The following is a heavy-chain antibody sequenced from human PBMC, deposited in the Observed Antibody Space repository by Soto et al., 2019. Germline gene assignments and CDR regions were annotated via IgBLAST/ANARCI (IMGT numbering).Heavy chain of an antibody. V-gene: IGHV1-69*06. J-gene: IGHJ3*02. D-gene: IGHD3-9*01. Sequence: GASVKVTCRASGGTISSYAISWVRQAPGQGLEWMGGIIPMFDTENYAQNFQGRVTRPADKPTIAAFMGLTSLMYEDTAVYYCARGHFDGPTKTNGVFDIGGKGKMVTVSS. CDR3: ARGHFDGPTKTNGVFDI. CDR1: GGTISSYA. CDR2: IIPMFDTE.